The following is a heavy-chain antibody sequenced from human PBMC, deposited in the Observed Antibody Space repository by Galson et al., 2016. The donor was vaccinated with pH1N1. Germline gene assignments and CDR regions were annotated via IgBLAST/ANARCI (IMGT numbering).Heavy chain of an antibody. J-gene: IGHJ3*02. V-gene: IGHV5-51*01. CDR1: GYKFASSW. D-gene: IGHD4-17*01. Sequence: QSGAEVTKPGESLKISCKGSGYKFASSWIVWVRQMPGKGLEWMGIIWLGGSLIRYKPSFQGQVTISADKSINIVYLEWSSLKASDTATYYWARQNDYGDYRGDAFDIWGQGTMVTVSS. CDR2: IWLGGSLI. CDR3: ARQNDYGDYRGDAFDI.